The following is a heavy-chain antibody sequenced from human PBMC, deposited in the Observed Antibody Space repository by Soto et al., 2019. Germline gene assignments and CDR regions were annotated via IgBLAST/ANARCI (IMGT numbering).Heavy chain of an antibody. V-gene: IGHV2-5*01. J-gene: IGHJ4*02. CDR2: VYWNDER. D-gene: IGHD3-22*01. CDR3: AHYDSSGYFSHFDS. Sequence: QIALQESGPTVVKPTQTLTLPCTFSGFSLTTTGVGVGWIRHAPGKALEWLAMVYWNDERRYSPSLKSRLTITQDTSKNQVVLTMTYMDPVDTATYFCAHYDSSGYFSHFDSWGQGTLVTVSS. CDR1: GFSLTTTGVG.